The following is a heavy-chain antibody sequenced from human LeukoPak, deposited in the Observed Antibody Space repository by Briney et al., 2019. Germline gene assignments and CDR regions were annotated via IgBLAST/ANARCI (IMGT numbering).Heavy chain of an antibody. D-gene: IGHD3-3*01. J-gene: IGHJ4*02. V-gene: IGHV1-18*04. Sequence: GASVKVSCKASGYTFTGYYMHWVRQAPGQGLERMGWISAYNGNTNYAQKLQGRVTMTTDTSTSTAYMELRSLRSDDTAVYYCARDPPSSLDFWSGCYPFDYWGQGTLVTVSS. CDR3: ARDPPSSLDFWSGCYPFDY. CDR2: ISAYNGNT. CDR1: GYTFTGYY.